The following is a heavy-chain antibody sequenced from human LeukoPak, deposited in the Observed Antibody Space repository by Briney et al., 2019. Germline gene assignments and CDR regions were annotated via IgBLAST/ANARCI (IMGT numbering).Heavy chain of an antibody. J-gene: IGHJ6*03. V-gene: IGHV7-4-1*02. CDR1: GYTFTTYA. D-gene: IGHD3-10*01. CDR3: AREAAYYYGSGSYYNGDGDPYYYYMDV. Sequence: GASVKVSCKASGYTFTTYAMNWVRQAPGQGLEWMGWINTNTGNPTYAQGFTGRFVFSLDTSVSTAYLQISSLKAEDTAVYYCAREAAYYYGSGSYYNGDGDPYYYYMDVWGKGTTVTVSS. CDR2: INTNTGNP.